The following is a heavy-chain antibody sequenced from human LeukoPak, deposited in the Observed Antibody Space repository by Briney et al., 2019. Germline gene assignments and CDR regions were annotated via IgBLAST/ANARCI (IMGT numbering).Heavy chain of an antibody. CDR1: GGSISSSSYY. CDR2: IYYSGST. J-gene: IGHJ3*02. Sequence: PSETLSLTCTVSGGSISSSSYYWGWIRQPPGKGLEWIGSIYYSGSTYYNPSLKSRVTISVDTSKNQFSLRLRSVTAADTTVYYCARGRGIRYTRRGTFDIWGQGTVVTVSS. D-gene: IGHD3-16*02. CDR3: ARGRGIRYTRRGTFDI. V-gene: IGHV4-39*01.